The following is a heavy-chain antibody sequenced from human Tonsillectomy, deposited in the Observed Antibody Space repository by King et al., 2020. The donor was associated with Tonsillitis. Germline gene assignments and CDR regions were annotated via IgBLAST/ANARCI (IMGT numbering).Heavy chain of an antibody. D-gene: IGHD3-22*01. J-gene: IGHJ3*02. V-gene: IGHV4-38-2*02. CDR1: GYSISSGYY. CDR3: ARDLWGGAYYYDSSGYGDI. CDR2: IYHSGST. Sequence: VQLQESGPGLVKPSETLSLTCAVSGYSISSGYYWGWILQPPGKGLEWIGSIYHSGSTYYNPSLKSRVTISVDTSKNQFSLKLSSVTAADTAVYYCARDLWGGAYYYDSSGYGDIWGQGTMVTVSS.